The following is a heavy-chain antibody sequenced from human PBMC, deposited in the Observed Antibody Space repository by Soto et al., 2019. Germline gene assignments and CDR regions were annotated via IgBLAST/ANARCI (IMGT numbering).Heavy chain of an antibody. Sequence: QVQLVESGGGVVQPGRSLRLSCAASGFTFSSYAMHWVRQAPGKGLEWVALISHDGSNKYYAYSVKGRFTISRDNPKNLLYLQMNSLRVDDPAVYYCARDSSMVVLVPGYWGQGSLVPVSS. D-gene: IGHD3-22*01. CDR1: GFTFSSYA. J-gene: IGHJ4*02. CDR2: ISHDGSNK. CDR3: ARDSSMVVLVPGY. V-gene: IGHV3-30-3*01.